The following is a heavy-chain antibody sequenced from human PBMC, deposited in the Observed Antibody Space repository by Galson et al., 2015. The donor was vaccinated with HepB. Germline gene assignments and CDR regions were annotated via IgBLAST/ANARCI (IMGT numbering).Heavy chain of an antibody. J-gene: IGHJ6*03. Sequence: SVKVSCKASGYTFTSYYVHWVRQAPGQGLEWMGIINPSGGSTSYAQKFQGRVTMTRDTSTSTVYMELSSLRSEDTAVYYCARDQEIVVTPAAISNGPFYYYYYMDVWGKATTVTVSS. CDR3: ARDQEIVVTPAAISNGPFYYYYYMDV. V-gene: IGHV1-46*01. CDR2: INPSGGST. CDR1: GYTFTSYY. D-gene: IGHD2-2*02.